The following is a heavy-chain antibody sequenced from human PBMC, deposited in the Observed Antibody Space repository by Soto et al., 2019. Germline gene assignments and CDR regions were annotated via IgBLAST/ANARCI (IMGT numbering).Heavy chain of an antibody. Sequence: GGSLRFSCAASGFTFSTYDLTWVRRAPGKGLEWVSAITTTSRYIYYTDSVKGRFTISRDNAKNSLYLQMNSLRAEDTAVYYCARDHCSGDSCYLRRAAFDIWGQGTMVTVSS. CDR2: ITTTSRYI. CDR3: ARDHCSGDSCYLRRAAFDI. V-gene: IGHV3-21*01. CDR1: GFTFSTYD. J-gene: IGHJ3*02. D-gene: IGHD2-15*01.